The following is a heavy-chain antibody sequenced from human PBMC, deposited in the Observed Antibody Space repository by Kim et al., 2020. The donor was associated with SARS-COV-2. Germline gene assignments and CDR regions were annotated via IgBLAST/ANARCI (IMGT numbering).Heavy chain of an antibody. J-gene: IGHJ3*02. CDR3: ARSIAAHDAFDI. V-gene: IGHV1-2*02. Sequence: NYAQKFQGRVTRTRDTSISTAYMELSRLRSDDTAVYYCARSIAAHDAFDIWGQGTMVTVSS. D-gene: IGHD6-6*01.